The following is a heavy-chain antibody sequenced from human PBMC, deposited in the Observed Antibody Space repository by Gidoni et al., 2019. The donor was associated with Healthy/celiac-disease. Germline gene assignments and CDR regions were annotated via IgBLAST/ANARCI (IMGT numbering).Heavy chain of an antibody. V-gene: IGHV3-23*01. D-gene: IGHD3-10*01. J-gene: IGHJ4*02. CDR2: ISGSGGST. CDR1: GVTFSSYA. Sequence: EVQLLESGGGLVQPGGSLRLSCAASGVTFSSYAMSWVRQAPGKGLEWVSAISGSGGSTYYADSVKGRFTISRDNSKNTLYLQMNSLRAEDTAVYYCAKSESSGSYYIEGLFDYWGQGTLVTVSS. CDR3: AKSESSGSYYIEGLFDY.